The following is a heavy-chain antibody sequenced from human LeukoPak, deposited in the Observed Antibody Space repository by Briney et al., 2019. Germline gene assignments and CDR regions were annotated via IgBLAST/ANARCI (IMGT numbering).Heavy chain of an antibody. J-gene: IGHJ5*02. CDR3: ARVPVPAAISSNQNWFDP. CDR2: INPNSGGT. V-gene: IGHV1-2*02. Sequence: GASVKVSCKASGYTFTGYYMHWVRQAPGQGLEWMGWINPNSGGTNYAQKFQSRVTMTRDTSISTAYMELSRLRSDDTAVYYCARVPVPAAISSNQNWFDPWGQGTLVTVSS. CDR1: GYTFTGYY. D-gene: IGHD2-2*02.